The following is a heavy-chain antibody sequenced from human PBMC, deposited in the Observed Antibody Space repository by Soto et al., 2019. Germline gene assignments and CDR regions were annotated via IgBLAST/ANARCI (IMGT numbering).Heavy chain of an antibody. Sequence: SETLSLTCTGSGGSISSSSYYWGWIRQPPGKGLEWIGSFYYSGSTYSNPSLKSRVTISVDTSKNQFSLKLSSVTSADTAVYYCAIVYCSSTSCYVGSSYYHMDVCVKGTT. CDR3: AIVYCSSTSCYVGSSYYHMDV. CDR1: GGSISSSSYY. V-gene: IGHV4-39*01. CDR2: FYYSGST. D-gene: IGHD2-2*01. J-gene: IGHJ6*03.